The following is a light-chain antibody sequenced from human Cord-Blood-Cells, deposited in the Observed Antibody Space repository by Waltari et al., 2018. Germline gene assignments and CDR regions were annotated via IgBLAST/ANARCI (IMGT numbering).Light chain of an antibody. V-gene: IGKV1-33*01. CDR2: DAS. CDR1: QDISNY. Sequence: DIQMTQSPSSLSASVGDRVTITCQASQDISNYLNWYPQKPGKAPKRLIYDASNLETGVPSRFSGSGSGTDFTFTISSLQPEDIATYYCQQYDNLPPHGLTFGGGTKVEIK. J-gene: IGKJ4*01. CDR3: QQYDNLPPHGLT.